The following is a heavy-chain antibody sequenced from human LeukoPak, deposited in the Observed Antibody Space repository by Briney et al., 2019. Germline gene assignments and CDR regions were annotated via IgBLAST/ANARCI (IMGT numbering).Heavy chain of an antibody. Sequence: GRSLRLSCAASGFTFSSYGMHWVRQAPGKGLEWGAVISYDGSNKYYADSVKGRFTISRDNSKNTLYLQMNSLRAEDTAVYYCAKVGRWYTFDYWGQGTLVTVSS. CDR2: ISYDGSNK. J-gene: IGHJ4*02. D-gene: IGHD6-13*01. CDR1: GFTFSSYG. CDR3: AKVGRWYTFDY. V-gene: IGHV3-30*18.